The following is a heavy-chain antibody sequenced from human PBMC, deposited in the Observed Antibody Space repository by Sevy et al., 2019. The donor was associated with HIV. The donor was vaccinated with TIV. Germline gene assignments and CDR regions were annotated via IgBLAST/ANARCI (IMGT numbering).Heavy chain of an antibody. J-gene: IGHJ5*02. CDR3: ARVPTIFTEVNWFDP. CDR2: INPNSGDT. Sequence: SVKVSCKASGYTFTAYYIHWVRQAPGQGLEYMGWINPNSGDTNYAQNFQGRVTMTSDTSISTVYMDLNRLRSDDTAVYYCARVPTIFTEVNWFDPWGQGTLVTVSS. CDR1: GYTFTAYY. D-gene: IGHD3-3*01. V-gene: IGHV1-2*02.